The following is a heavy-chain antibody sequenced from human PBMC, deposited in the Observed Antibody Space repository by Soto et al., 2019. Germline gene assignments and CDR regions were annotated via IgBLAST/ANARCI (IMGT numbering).Heavy chain of an antibody. CDR2: INHSGST. CDR3: ARTPDY. CDR1: GGSFSGYY. J-gene: IGHJ4*02. V-gene: IGHV4-34*01. Sequence: PSETLSLTCAVYGGSFSGYYWSWIRQPPGKGLEWIGEINHSGSTNYNPSLKSRVTISVDTSKNQFSLKLSSVTAADTAVYYCARTPDYWGQGTLLTVSS.